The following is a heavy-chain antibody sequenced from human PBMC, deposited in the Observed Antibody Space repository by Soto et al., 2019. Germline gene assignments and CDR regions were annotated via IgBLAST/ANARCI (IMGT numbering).Heavy chain of an antibody. Sequence: GESLKISCKGSGYSFTSYWIGWVRQMPGKGLEWMGIIYPGDSDTRYSPSFQGQVTISADKSISTAYLQWSSLKASDTTMYYCARRSSYGHIRSSLMAARHRPDYYYYMDVWGKGTTVTVSS. CDR1: GYSFTSYW. CDR2: IYPGDSDT. V-gene: IGHV5-51*01. CDR3: ARRSSYGHIRSSLMAARHRPDYYYYMDV. D-gene: IGHD5-18*01. J-gene: IGHJ6*03.